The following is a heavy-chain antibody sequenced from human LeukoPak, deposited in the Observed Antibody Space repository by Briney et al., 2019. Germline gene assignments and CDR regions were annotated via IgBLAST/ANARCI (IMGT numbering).Heavy chain of an antibody. CDR3: ATSLGTVTSIGDFDY. CDR2: FDPEDGET. V-gene: IGHV1-24*01. CDR1: GYTLTELS. D-gene: IGHD4-17*01. Sequence: ASVKVSCKVSGYTLTELSMHWVRQASGKGLEWMGGFDPEDGETIYAQKFQGRVTMTEDTSTDTAYMELSSLRSEDTAVYYCATSLGTVTSIGDFDYWGQGTLVTVSS. J-gene: IGHJ4*02.